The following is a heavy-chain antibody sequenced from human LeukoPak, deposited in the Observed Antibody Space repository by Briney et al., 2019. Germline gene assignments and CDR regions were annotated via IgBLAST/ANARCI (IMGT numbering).Heavy chain of an antibody. CDR2: IYDSGST. Sequence: SETQSLTCTVSGGSISSYYWSWIRQPPGKGLEWIGSIYDSGSTNYISSLKSRLTISIDTSKNQFSLKLSSVTAADTAVYYCARETGGGNFDYWGQGTLVTVSS. V-gene: IGHV4-59*01. D-gene: IGHD1-14*01. J-gene: IGHJ4*02. CDR3: ARETGGGNFDY. CDR1: GGSISSYY.